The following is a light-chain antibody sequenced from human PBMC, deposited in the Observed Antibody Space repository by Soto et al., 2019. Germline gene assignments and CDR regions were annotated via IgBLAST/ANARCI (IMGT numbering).Light chain of an antibody. J-gene: IGLJ2*01. CDR2: LDSDGRH. CDR3: QTWGTGIHEI. Sequence: HPVLTQSPSASASLGASVKLTCTLSSGRYTYIIAWHQQQPGRGPRYLLSLDSDGRHNKGAGIPDRFSGSSSGAERYLTISSLQSEDEADYYCQTWGTGIHEIFGGGTKVTVL. CDR1: SGRYTYI. V-gene: IGLV4-69*01.